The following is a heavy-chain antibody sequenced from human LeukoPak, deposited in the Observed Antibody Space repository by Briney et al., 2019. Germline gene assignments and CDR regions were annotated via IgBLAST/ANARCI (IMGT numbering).Heavy chain of an antibody. D-gene: IGHD2-2*01. V-gene: IGHV1-8*02. Sequence: GASVKVSCKASGYTFTDYYMHWVRQAPGQGLEWMGWMNPNSGNTGYAQKFQGRVTMTRNTSISTAYMELSSLRSEDTAVYYCARGRRPIVVVPDDIHKPLNYFDPWGQGTLVTVSS. CDR2: MNPNSGNT. J-gene: IGHJ5*02. CDR1: GYTFTDYY. CDR3: ARGRRPIVVVPDDIHKPLNYFDP.